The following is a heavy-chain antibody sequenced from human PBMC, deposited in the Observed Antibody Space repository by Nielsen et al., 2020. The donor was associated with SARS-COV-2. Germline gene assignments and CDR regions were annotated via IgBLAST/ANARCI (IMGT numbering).Heavy chain of an antibody. CDR1: GYTLSESA. D-gene: IGHD3-22*01. Sequence: ASVKVSCKAPGYTLSESAIHWVRQAPGKGLEWMGHFGHEDGETLYAQKFQGRLTMTEDTATDTAYMELSSLTSEDTAVYYCARGTYYYDSSPSDYWGQGTLVTVSS. CDR3: ARGTYYYDSSPSDY. J-gene: IGHJ4*02. CDR2: FGHEDGET. V-gene: IGHV1-24*01.